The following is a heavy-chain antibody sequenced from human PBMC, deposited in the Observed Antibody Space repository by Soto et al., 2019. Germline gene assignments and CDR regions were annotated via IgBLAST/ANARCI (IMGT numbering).Heavy chain of an antibody. D-gene: IGHD5-12*01. J-gene: IGHJ4*02. CDR1: GYTFTGYY. CDR2: INPNSGGT. Sequence: ASVKVSCKASGYTFTGYYMHWVRQAPGQGLEWMGWINPNSGGTNYAQKFQGRVTMTRDTSISTAYMELSRLRSDDTAVYYCASTTPRTHYSGYDGDFDYWGQGTLVTVSS. CDR3: ASTTPRTHYSGYDGDFDY. V-gene: IGHV1-2*02.